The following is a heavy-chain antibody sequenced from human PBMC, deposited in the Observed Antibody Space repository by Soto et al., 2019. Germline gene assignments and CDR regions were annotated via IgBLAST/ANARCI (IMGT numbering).Heavy chain of an antibody. CDR2: INPNSGGT. CDR3: ARAVPATYNWFDP. J-gene: IGHJ5*02. Sequence: GASVKVSCKASGYTFTGYYMHWVRQAPGQGLEWMGWINPNSGGTNYAQKFQGWVTMTRDTSISTAYMELSRLRSDDTAVCYCARAVPATYNWFDPWGQGTLVTVSS. D-gene: IGHD2-2*01. CDR1: GYTFTGYY. V-gene: IGHV1-2*04.